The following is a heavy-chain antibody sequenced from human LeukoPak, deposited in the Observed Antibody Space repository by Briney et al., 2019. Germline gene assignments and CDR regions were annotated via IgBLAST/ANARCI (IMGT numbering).Heavy chain of an antibody. CDR1: GYVFTNYG. CDR3: VRDSDHAPDY. CDR2: INVYNGHT. V-gene: IGHV1-18*01. J-gene: IGHJ4*02. D-gene: IGHD3-10*01. Sequence: ASVRVSCKTSGYVFTNYGVSWVRQAPGQGLEWMGWINVYNGHTIYAQEFQGRVTLTTDTSTSTAHMDLRSLRSDDTAVYYCVRDSDHAPDYWGQGTLVTVSS.